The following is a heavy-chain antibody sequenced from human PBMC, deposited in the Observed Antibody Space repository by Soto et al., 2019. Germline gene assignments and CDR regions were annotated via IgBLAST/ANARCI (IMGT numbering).Heavy chain of an antibody. D-gene: IGHD2-15*01. J-gene: IGHJ4*02. Sequence: EVQLVESGGGLIQPGGSLRLSCAASGFIFNTYSMNWVRQAPGKGLEWVSYISGSSQTIFYADSVRGRFTISRDNANNSTYLQMVSLRDEGTAVYYCARTLSWRRGPFDSWGQGTLVTVSS. V-gene: IGHV3-48*02. CDR1: GFIFNTYS. CDR3: ARTLSWRRGPFDS. CDR2: ISGSSQTI.